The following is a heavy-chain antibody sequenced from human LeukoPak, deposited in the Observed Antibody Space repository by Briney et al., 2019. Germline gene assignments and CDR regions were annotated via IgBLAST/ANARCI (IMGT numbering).Heavy chain of an antibody. CDR1: GFPFTDYD. V-gene: IGHV3-30*18. D-gene: IGHD3-3*01. CDR3: AKLPTIFGVADSFDI. Sequence: GGSLRLSCTVSGFPFTDYDIHWVRQAPGKGLEWVAVTSADESIKIYNDSVRGRFTISRDNSKNIQYLQMNSVRVEDTAVYYCAKLPTIFGVADSFDIWGQGTLVTVSS. CDR2: TSADESIK. J-gene: IGHJ3*02.